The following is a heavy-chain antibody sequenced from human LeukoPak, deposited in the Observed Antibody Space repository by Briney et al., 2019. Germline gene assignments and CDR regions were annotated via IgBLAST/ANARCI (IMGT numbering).Heavy chain of an antibody. CDR2: INPNSGGT. V-gene: IGHV1-2*02. D-gene: IGHD3-22*01. CDR1: GYTFTGYY. Sequence: RGASVKVSCKASGYTFTGYYMHWVRQAPGQGLEWMGWINPNSGGTNYAQKFQGRVTMTRDTSISTAYMELSRLRSDDTAVYYCARAPVVVITSVDYWGQGTLVTVSS. CDR3: ARAPVVVITSVDY. J-gene: IGHJ4*02.